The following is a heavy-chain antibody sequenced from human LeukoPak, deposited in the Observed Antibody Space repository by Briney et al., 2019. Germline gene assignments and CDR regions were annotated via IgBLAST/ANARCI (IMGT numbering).Heavy chain of an antibody. V-gene: IGHV4-59*12. D-gene: IGHD3-16*02. CDR1: GGSISSYY. J-gene: IGHJ4*02. CDR2: IYYSGST. CDR3: ARSAGSRLRLGELSSIDY. Sequence: PSETLSLTCTVSGGSISSYYWSWIRQPPGKGLEWIGYIYYSGSTYYNPSLKSRVTISVDTSKNQFSLKLSSVTAADTAVYYCARSAGSRLRLGELSSIDYWGQGTLVTVSS.